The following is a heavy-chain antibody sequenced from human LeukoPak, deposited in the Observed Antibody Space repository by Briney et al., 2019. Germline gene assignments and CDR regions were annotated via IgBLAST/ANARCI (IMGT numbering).Heavy chain of an antibody. V-gene: IGHV4-39*02. Sequence: PSETLSLTCTVSGASISNSIYYWGWIRQPPGKGLEWIWSIDYNGSTYFNPSLKSRVIISVDTSKNHFSLKLSSVTAADTALYYCASRYCSSTSCFTLNWFDPWGQGTLVTVSS. CDR2: IDYNGST. CDR3: ASRYCSSTSCFTLNWFDP. D-gene: IGHD2-2*01. J-gene: IGHJ5*02. CDR1: GASISNSIYY.